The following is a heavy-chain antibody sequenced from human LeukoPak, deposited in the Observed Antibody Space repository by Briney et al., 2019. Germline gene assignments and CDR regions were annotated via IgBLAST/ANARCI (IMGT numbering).Heavy chain of an antibody. J-gene: IGHJ4*02. CDR3: AKDAVPAALGEYFFDY. CDR2: ISGSGGST. V-gene: IGHV3-23*01. CDR1: GFTFSSYA. D-gene: IGHD2-2*01. Sequence: PGGSLRLSCAASGFTFSSYAMSWVRQAPGKGLEWVSAISGSGGSTYYADSVKGRFTISRGNSKNTLYLQMNSLRDEDTAVYYCAKDAVPAALGEYFFDYWGQGTRVTVSS.